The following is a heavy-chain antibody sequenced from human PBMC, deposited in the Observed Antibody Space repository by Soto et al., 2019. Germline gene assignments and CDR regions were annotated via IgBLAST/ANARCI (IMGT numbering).Heavy chain of an antibody. CDR3: ARGWGLVS. CDR2: IIPIHGTT. CDR1: GGSLTSYP. V-gene: IGHV1-69*01. Sequence: QMEQSGAEVRKPGSSVKVSCKPSGGSLTSYPMAWVRQAPGQGFEWMGGIIPIHGTTEYAQKFQGRVTITADDSTNRATVVLTSLTSEYTAVYYCARGWGLVSWGQGTLVTVSS. D-gene: IGHD3-16*01. J-gene: IGHJ4*02.